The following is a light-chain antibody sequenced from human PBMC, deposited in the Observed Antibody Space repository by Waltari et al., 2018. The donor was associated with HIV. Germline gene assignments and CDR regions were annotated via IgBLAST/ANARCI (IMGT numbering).Light chain of an antibody. CDR3: GTWDSDLGAGV. CDR2: ENN. Sequence: QSVLTQPPSLSAAPGEEVTIPCSGRFSNIGSNYMSLYQQVPGTAPKLLIYENNTRPSGIPDRFSGSKSGTSAPLAITGLQTGDEAAYYCGTWDSDLGAGVFGGGTKVTVL. J-gene: IGLJ2*01. CDR1: FSNIGSNY. V-gene: IGLV1-51*01.